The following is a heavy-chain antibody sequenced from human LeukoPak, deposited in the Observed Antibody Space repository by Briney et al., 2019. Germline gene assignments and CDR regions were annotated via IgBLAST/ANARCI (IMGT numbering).Heavy chain of an antibody. D-gene: IGHD3-9*01. V-gene: IGHV4-38-2*02. J-gene: IGHJ4*02. CDR3: ARVVRYYDISD. Sequence: SETLSLTCTVSGYSISSGYYWGWIRQPPGKGLEWIGSIYHSGSTYYNPSLKSRVTISVDTSKNQFSLKLSSVTAADTAVYYCARVVRYYDISDWGQGALVTVSS. CDR2: IYHSGST. CDR1: GYSISSGYY.